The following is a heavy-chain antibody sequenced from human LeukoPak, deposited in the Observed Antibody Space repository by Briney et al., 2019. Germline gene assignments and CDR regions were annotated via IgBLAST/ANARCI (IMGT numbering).Heavy chain of an antibody. V-gene: IGHV4-34*01. J-gene: IGHJ4*02. Sequence: SETLSLTCAVYGGSFSGYYWSWIRQPPGKGLEWIGEINHSGSTNYTPSLKSRVTISVDTSKNQFSLKLSSVTAADTAVYYCARGWVTTNPFDYWGQGTLVTVSS. D-gene: IGHD4-17*01. CDR3: ARGWVTTNPFDY. CDR2: INHSGST. CDR1: GGSFSGYY.